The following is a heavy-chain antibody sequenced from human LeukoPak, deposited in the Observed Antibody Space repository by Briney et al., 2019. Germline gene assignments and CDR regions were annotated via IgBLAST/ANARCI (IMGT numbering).Heavy chain of an antibody. CDR3: AAEGKRITLVRGVITPMGYYYMDV. CDR2: TRNKANSYTT. J-gene: IGHJ6*03. V-gene: IGHV3-72*01. Sequence: TGGSLRLSCAASGFTFSSYWMSWVRQAPGKGLEWVGRTRNKANSYTTEYAASVKGRFTISRDDSKNSLYLQMNSLKTEDTAVYYCAAEGKRITLVRGVITPMGYYYMDVWGKGTTVTVSS. CDR1: GFTFSSYW. D-gene: IGHD3-10*01.